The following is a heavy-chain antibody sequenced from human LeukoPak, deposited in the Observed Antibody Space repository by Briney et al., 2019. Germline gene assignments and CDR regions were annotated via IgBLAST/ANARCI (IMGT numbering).Heavy chain of an antibody. Sequence: GGSLRLSCAASGFTVSSNYMSWVRQAPGKGLEWVSVIYSGGSTYYADSVKGRLTISRDNAKNTLYLQMNSLRAEDTAVYYCARGGYHAYYLDYWGQGSLVTVSS. CDR3: ARGGYHAYYLDY. CDR2: IYSGGST. J-gene: IGHJ4*02. D-gene: IGHD5-18*01. CDR1: GFTVSSNY. V-gene: IGHV3-66*01.